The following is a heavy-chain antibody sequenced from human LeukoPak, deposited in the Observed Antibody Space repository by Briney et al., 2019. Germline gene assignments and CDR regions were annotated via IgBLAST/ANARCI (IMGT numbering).Heavy chain of an antibody. CDR1: GGSFSGYY. CDR3: ARGIVLMVYATFDY. V-gene: IGHV4-34*01. D-gene: IGHD2-8*01. J-gene: IGHJ4*02. Sequence: SETLSLTCAVYGGSFSGYYWSWIRQPPGKGLEWIGEINHSGSTNYNPSLKSRVTISVDTSKNQFSLKLSSVTAEDTAVYYCARGIVLMVYATFDYWGQGTLVTVSS. CDR2: INHSGST.